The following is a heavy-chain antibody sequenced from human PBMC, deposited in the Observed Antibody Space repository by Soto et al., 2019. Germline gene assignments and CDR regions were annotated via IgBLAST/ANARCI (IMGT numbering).Heavy chain of an antibody. D-gene: IGHD2-15*01. CDR1: GYTFTSYG. Sequence: QVQLVQSGAEVKKPGASVKVSCKASGYTFTSYGISWVRQAPGQVLEWMGWISAYNGNTNYAQKLQGRGTMTTDTSTSTDYMELRSLRSDDTAVYYCARIASLDIVVVVAATPRSLDAFYIWGQGTMVTVSS. J-gene: IGHJ3*02. CDR2: ISAYNGNT. V-gene: IGHV1-18*01. CDR3: ARIASLDIVVVVAATPRSLDAFYI.